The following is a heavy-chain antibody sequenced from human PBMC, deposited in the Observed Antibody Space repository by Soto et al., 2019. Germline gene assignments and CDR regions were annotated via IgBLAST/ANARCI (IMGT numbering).Heavy chain of an antibody. Sequence: QVQLVQSGAEVKKPGASVKLSCKSSGYTFINYYIHWVRQAPGQWLEWMGIFNPTSGSTNYAQKFQGIVTLTMDTSTRTVYMEMSSLRFDDTAVYYCARDVAAGDYWGQGTLVTVSS. V-gene: IGHV1-46*01. J-gene: IGHJ4*02. CDR3: ARDVAAGDY. CDR1: GYTFINYY. D-gene: IGHD6-13*01. CDR2: FNPTSGST.